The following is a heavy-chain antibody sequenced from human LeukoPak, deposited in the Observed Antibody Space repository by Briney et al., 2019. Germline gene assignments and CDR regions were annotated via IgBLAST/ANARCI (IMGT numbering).Heavy chain of an antibody. D-gene: IGHD4-11*01. CDR3: ARVGDYSNYFDY. CDR2: IYYSGST. V-gene: IGHV4-39*07. Sequence: SETLSLTCTVSGGSISSSSYYWGWIRQPPGKGLEWIGSIYYSGSTYYNPSLKSRVTMSVDTSKNQFSLKLSSVTAADTAVYYCARVGDYSNYFDYWGQGTLVTVSS. CDR1: GGSISSSSYY. J-gene: IGHJ4*02.